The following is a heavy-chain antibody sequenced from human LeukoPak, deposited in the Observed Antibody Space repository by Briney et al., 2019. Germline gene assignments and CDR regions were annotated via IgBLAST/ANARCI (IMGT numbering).Heavy chain of an antibody. CDR3: ARVSGSVLRDWFDP. V-gene: IGHV4-59*01. J-gene: IGHJ5*02. D-gene: IGHD1-26*01. Sequence: SGTLSLTCTVSGGSISSYYWSWIRQPPGKGLEWIGYIYYTGSTNYNPSLKSRVTISVDTSKNQFSLRLSSVTAADTAVYYCARVSGSVLRDWFDPWGQGTLVTVSS. CDR2: IYYTGST. CDR1: GGSISSYY.